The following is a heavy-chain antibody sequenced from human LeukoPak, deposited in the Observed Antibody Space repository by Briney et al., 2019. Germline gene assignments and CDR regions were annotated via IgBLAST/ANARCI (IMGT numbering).Heavy chain of an antibody. J-gene: IGHJ5*01. Sequence: GESLKLSCNVSGYSFATYWIGWVRLMPGKGLECMGIIYPGDSGTSYSPSFQGQVTISAVKSISTAYLQWSSLRPSDTAMYYCARRAVASSVGNFWFDSWGQGTLVTVSS. D-gene: IGHD6-19*01. CDR3: ARRAVASSVGNFWFDS. CDR1: GYSFATYW. V-gene: IGHV5-51*01. CDR2: IYPGDSGT.